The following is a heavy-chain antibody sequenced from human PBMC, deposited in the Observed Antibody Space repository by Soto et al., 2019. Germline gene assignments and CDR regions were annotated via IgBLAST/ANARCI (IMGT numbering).Heavy chain of an antibody. CDR1: GGSFSGYY. J-gene: IGHJ5*02. Sequence: QVQLQQWGAGLLKPSETLSLTCAVYGGSFSGYYWSWIRQPPGKGLEWIGEINHSGSTNYNPSLKSRVTISVDTSKNQFSLKLSSVTAADTAVYYCARAYCSSTSCYLTWFDPWGQGTLVTVSS. V-gene: IGHV4-34*01. D-gene: IGHD2-2*01. CDR2: INHSGST. CDR3: ARAYCSSTSCYLTWFDP.